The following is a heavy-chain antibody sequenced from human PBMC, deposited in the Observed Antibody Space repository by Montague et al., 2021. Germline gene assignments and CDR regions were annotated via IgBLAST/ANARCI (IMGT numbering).Heavy chain of an antibody. CDR3: ARNLAAAAPGGFYI. D-gene: IGHD6-13*01. V-gene: IGHV3-74*01. Sequence: SLRLSCAASGFSFSSYRMHWVRQAPGKGLLWVSRITLDGSSTTFADSVKGRFTTSRDNAKATLYLQMNSLRVEDTAVYYCARNLAAAAPGGFYIWGQGTMVAVSS. CDR2: ITLDGSST. J-gene: IGHJ3*02. CDR1: GFSFSSYR.